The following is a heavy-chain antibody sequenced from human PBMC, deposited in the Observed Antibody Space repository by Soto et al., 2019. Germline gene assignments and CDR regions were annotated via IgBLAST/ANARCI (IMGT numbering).Heavy chain of an antibody. CDR3: TRDWLIAAAGHYGMDV. CDR1: GFTFSASA. J-gene: IGHJ6*02. Sequence: GGSLRLSCAASGFTFSASAMSWVRQAPGKGLEWVGFIRSKAYGGTTEYAASVKGRFTISRDDSKSIAYLQMNSLKTEDTALYYCTRDWLIAAAGHYGMDVWGQGTTVTVSS. CDR2: IRSKAYGGTT. V-gene: IGHV3-49*04. D-gene: IGHD6-13*01.